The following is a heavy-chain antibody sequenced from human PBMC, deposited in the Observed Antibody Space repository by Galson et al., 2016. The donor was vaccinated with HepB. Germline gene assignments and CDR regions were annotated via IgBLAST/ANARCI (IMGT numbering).Heavy chain of an antibody. V-gene: IGHV3-48*01. CDR1: GVTFSSLS. J-gene: IGHJ4*02. Sequence: SLRLSCAVSGVTFSSLSMNWVRQAPGKGLEWVSYLPSENNIKHYADSVRGRFTISRANAKNSLYLQRNSLRVEDTAVYYCACNRRGVFLLDCWGRGTLVTVSS. D-gene: IGHD3-10*01. CDR3: ACNRRGVFLLDC. CDR2: LPSENNIK.